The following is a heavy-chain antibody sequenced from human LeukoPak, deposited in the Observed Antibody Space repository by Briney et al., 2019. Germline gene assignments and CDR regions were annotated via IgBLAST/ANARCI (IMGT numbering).Heavy chain of an antibody. CDR2: IYYSGST. D-gene: IGHD3/OR15-3a*01. CDR3: ARGTRWAGLDF. J-gene: IGHJ4*02. V-gene: IGHV4-30-4*01. CDR1: GGSISSGDKY. Sequence: SQTLSLTCNVSGGSISSGDKYWSWLRQPPGKGLEWIGYIYYSGSTYYNPSLKSRLTISVDTSENQFSLHLTSVTAADTAVYFCARGTRWAGLDFWGQGTLVTVSS.